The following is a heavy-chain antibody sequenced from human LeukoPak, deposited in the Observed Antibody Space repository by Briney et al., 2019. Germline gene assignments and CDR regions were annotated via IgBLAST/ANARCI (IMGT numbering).Heavy chain of an antibody. Sequence: GEPLKISCKGSGYSFTTYWIAWVRQMPGKGLEWMGIIYPGDSNTKYSPSFQGQVTISADKSISTAFLQWSSLKASDTAMYYCARHRYCSGGDCYSDYWGQGTLVTVSS. CDR2: IYPGDSNT. J-gene: IGHJ4*02. V-gene: IGHV5-51*01. D-gene: IGHD2-15*01. CDR3: ARHRYCSGGDCYSDY. CDR1: GYSFTTYW.